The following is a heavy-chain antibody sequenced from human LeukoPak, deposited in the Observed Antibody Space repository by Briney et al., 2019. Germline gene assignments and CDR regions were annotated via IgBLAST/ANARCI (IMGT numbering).Heavy chain of an antibody. Sequence: SETLSLTCTVSGGSISSYYWSWIRQPPGKGLEWIGYIYYSGSTNYNPSLKSRVTISVDTSKNQFSLKLSSVTAADTAVYYCARDEYYYGSGSYGFDYWGQGTLVTVSS. CDR3: ARDEYYYGSGSYGFDY. CDR1: GGSISSYY. CDR2: IYYSGST. J-gene: IGHJ4*02. V-gene: IGHV4-59*12. D-gene: IGHD3-10*01.